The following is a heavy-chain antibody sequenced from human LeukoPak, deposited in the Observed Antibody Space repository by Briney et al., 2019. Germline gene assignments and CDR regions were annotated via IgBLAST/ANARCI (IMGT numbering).Heavy chain of an antibody. CDR1: GFTFSSYG. V-gene: IGHV3-33*01. D-gene: IGHD2-2*01. CDR2: IWYDGSNK. CDR3: ARVMDCSSTSCYFRYYYYYGMDV. Sequence: PGGSLRLSCAASGFTFSSYGMHWVRQAPGKGLEWVAVIWYDGSNKYYADSVKGRFTTSRDNSKNTLYLQMNSLRAEDTAVYYCARVMDCSSTSCYFRYYYYYGMDVWGQGTTVTVSS. J-gene: IGHJ6*02.